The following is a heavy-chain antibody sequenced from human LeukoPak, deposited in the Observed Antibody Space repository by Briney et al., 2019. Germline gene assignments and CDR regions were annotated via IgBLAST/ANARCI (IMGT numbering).Heavy chain of an antibody. Sequence: GGSLRLSCAASGFTFSSYWMSWVRQAPGKGLEWVANIRQDGGERYYVDSVKGRFTISRDNAKNSLYLQMNSLRAEDTAVYYCARHSYYYDSSGYRQYYFDYWGQGTLVTVSS. J-gene: IGHJ4*02. D-gene: IGHD3-22*01. CDR1: GFTFSSYW. V-gene: IGHV3-7*03. CDR3: ARHSYYYDSSGYRQYYFDY. CDR2: IRQDGGER.